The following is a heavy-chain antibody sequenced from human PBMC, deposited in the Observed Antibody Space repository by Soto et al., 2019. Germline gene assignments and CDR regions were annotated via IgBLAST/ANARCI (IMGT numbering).Heavy chain of an antibody. V-gene: IGHV3-73*01. CDR2: IDSD. J-gene: IGHJ4*01. CDR3: SRHYNGILFDY. Sequence: PEGSLRHSSAVSGLTFSSYWIHWVSQAPWKVREWVGRIDSDGESVKGRFTISRDDSKNPAYLQMNSLKTEDTAVYFYSRHYNGILFDYRGRGALVT. D-gene: IGHD2-8*01. CDR1: GLTFSSYW.